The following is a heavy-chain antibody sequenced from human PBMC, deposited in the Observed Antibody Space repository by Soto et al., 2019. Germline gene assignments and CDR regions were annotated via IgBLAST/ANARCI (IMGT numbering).Heavy chain of an antibody. D-gene: IGHD2-2*02. CDR1: GFIFSNYG. CDR3: ARRSYCSSTSCDKFFDY. CDR2: ISESGGST. Sequence: PGGSLRLSCAASGFIFSNYGMNWVRQAPGKGLEWVSGISESGGSTYYADSVKGRFTLSRDNSKNTLYLQADSLRPDDTAVYYCARRSYCSSTSCDKFFDYWGQGTLVTVSS. J-gene: IGHJ4*02. V-gene: IGHV3-23*01.